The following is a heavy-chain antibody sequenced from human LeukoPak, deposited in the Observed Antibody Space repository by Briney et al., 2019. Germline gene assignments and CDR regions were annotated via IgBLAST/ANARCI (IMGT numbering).Heavy chain of an antibody. J-gene: IGHJ4*02. Sequence: PGGSLRLSCAASGFTFSNYAMHWVRQAPGKGLEWVAVISYDGSNKYYADSVKGRFTISRDNSKNTVYLQMSSLRAEDTAVYYCARDRDTRVGPTDIDYWGQGTLVTVSS. CDR2: ISYDGSNK. CDR1: GFTFSNYA. CDR3: ARDRDTRVGPTDIDY. V-gene: IGHV3-30*04. D-gene: IGHD5-18*01.